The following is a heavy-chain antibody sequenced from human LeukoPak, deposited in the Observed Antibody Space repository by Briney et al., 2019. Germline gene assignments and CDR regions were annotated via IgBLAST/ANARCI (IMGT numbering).Heavy chain of an antibody. D-gene: IGHD3-22*01. Sequence: GGSLRLSCAASGFTFSSYEMNWVRQAPGKGLEWVSYISSSGSTIYYADSVKGRFTISRDNAKNSLYLQMNSLRAEDTAVYYCARDRVYYHSSGYEYYYYGMDVWGQGTTVTVSS. V-gene: IGHV3-48*03. CDR3: ARDRVYYHSSGYEYYYYGMDV. CDR2: ISSSGSTI. CDR1: GFTFSSYE. J-gene: IGHJ6*02.